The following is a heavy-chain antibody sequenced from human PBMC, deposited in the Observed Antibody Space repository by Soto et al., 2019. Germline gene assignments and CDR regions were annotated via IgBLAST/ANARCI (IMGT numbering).Heavy chain of an antibody. Sequence: ASVKVSCKASGGTFSSYAISWVRQAPGQGLEWMGGIIPIFGTANYAQKFQGRVTITADESASAAYMELSSLRSEDTAVYYCARERGQNCSSTSCPTPYYYYYGMDVWGQGTTVTVSS. CDR3: ARERGQNCSSTSCPTPYYYYYGMDV. V-gene: IGHV1-69*13. CDR2: IIPIFGTA. J-gene: IGHJ6*02. CDR1: GGTFSSYA. D-gene: IGHD2-2*01.